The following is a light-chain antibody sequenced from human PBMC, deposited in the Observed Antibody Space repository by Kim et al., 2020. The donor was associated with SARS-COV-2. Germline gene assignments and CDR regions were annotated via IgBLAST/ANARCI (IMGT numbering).Light chain of an antibody. Sequence: EMVMTQSPATLSVSPGERATLSCRASRSVTSKLAWYQQKPGQAPRLLIYGASTRATGTPPRFSGSGSGTEFTLTISSLQSEDFGLYYCLKYNNWPLTFGGGTKVDIK. J-gene: IGKJ4*01. CDR2: GAS. CDR1: RSVTSK. CDR3: LKYNNWPLT. V-gene: IGKV3-15*01.